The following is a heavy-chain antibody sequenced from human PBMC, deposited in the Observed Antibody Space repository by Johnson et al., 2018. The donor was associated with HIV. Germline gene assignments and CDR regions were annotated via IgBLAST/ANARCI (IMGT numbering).Heavy chain of an antibody. CDR1: GFSFSSYG. J-gene: IGHJ3*02. V-gene: IGHV3-30*18. CDR2: ISYDGSNK. D-gene: IGHD2-15*01. Sequence: QVQLVESWGGVVQPGGFLRLSCAASGFSFSSYGIHWVRQAPGKGLAWVAVISYDGSNKYYADSVKGRFTISRDNSKNNLYLQMNSLRAEDTAVYYCAKALVVVAATYAFDIWGQGTMVTVSS. CDR3: AKALVVVAATYAFDI.